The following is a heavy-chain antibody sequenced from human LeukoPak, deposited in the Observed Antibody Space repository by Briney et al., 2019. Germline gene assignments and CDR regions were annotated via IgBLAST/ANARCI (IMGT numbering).Heavy chain of an antibody. Sequence: PSETLSLTCTVSGGSISSYYWSWIRQPPGKGLEWIGYLYYSGSTNYNPSLKSRVTISVDTSKNQFSLKLSSVTAADMAVYYCARGYGSFTVVFDYWGQGTLVSVSS. V-gene: IGHV4-59*01. D-gene: IGHD2-15*01. CDR2: LYYSGST. CDR1: GGSISSYY. J-gene: IGHJ4*02. CDR3: ARGYGSFTVVFDY.